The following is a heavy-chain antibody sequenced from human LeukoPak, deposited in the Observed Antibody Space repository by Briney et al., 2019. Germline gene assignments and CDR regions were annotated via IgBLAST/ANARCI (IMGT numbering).Heavy chain of an antibody. CDR2: IRNDGTII. Sequence: PGGSLRLSCAASGFTFSSYGMHWIRQAPGKGLEWVAFIRNDGTIIYNADSVKGRFTISRDNSKNTLYLQMNSLRADDTAVYYCAEDTPLCYFDYWGQGTLVTVSS. CDR3: AEDTPLCYFDY. CDR1: GFTFSSYG. V-gene: IGHV3-30*02. J-gene: IGHJ4*02. D-gene: IGHD3-16*01.